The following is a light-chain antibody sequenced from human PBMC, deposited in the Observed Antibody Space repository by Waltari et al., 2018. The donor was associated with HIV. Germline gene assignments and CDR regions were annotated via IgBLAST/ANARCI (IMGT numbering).Light chain of an antibody. CDR2: EVS. CDR3: SSYAGSNNWV. V-gene: IGLV2-8*01. CDR1: SSDVGGYNY. J-gene: IGLJ2*01. Sequence: QSALTQPPSASGSPGQSVTISCTGTSSDVGGYNYVSWYQQHPGNAPKVMIYEVSKRPSGVPGRFAGSKSGNTASLTVSGLQAEDEADYYCSSYAGSNNWVFGGGTKLTVL.